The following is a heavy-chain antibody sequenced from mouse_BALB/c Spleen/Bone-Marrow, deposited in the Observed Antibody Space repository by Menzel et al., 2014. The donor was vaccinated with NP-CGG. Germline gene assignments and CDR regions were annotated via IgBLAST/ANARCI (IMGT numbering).Heavy chain of an antibody. V-gene: IGHV1-54*01. CDR3: ARYDGYFDY. CDR2: INPGSGST. D-gene: IGHD2-3*01. CDR1: GYAFTDYL. Sequence: QVTLKVSGAELVRPGTSVKVSCKASGYAFTDYLMEWLKQRPGQGLEWIGVINPGSGSTNYNEKFKDKATLTADKSSSTAYMQLSSLTSDDSAVYFCARYDGYFDYWGQGTTLTVSS. J-gene: IGHJ2*01.